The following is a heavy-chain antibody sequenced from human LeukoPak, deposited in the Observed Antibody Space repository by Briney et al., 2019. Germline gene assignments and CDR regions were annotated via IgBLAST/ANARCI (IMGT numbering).Heavy chain of an antibody. CDR2: IKQDGSEA. D-gene: IGHD3-10*01. Sequence: PGGSLRLSCAASGFTFSRYWMSWVRQAPGKGLQWVANIKQDGSEAHYVDSVKGRFTISRDNAKNSLSLQMNSLNVDDTGVYFCTRDALFGSGRTHLDFWSQGTLVSVSS. V-gene: IGHV3-7*04. CDR3: TRDALFGSGRTHLDF. CDR1: GFTFSRYW. J-gene: IGHJ4*02.